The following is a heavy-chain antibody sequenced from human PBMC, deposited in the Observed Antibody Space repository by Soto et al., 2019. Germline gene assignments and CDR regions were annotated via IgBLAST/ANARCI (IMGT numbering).Heavy chain of an antibody. Sequence: QVQLVQSGAEVKKPGASVKVSCKASGYTFTSYAMHWVRQAPGQGLEWMGWIDAGNGNTKYSQKFQGRVTITRDTSASTAYMELTSLRSEDTAVYYCARQAEGGYNYGYRGQGTLVIVSS. CDR3: ARQAEGGYNYGY. J-gene: IGHJ4*02. CDR2: IDAGNGNT. D-gene: IGHD1-1*01. CDR1: GYTFTSYA. V-gene: IGHV1-3*01.